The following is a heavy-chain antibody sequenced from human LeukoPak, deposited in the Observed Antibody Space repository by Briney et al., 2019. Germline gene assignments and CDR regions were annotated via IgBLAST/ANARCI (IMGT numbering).Heavy chain of an antibody. J-gene: IGHJ4*02. V-gene: IGHV1-46*01. CDR1: GYTFISYS. D-gene: IGHD2-2*01. CDR3: ARACSSTSCTHYYFDY. CDR2: IETKDDST. Sequence: VASVKVSCKASGYTFISYSMHWVRQALGLGLEWMGVIETKDDSTTYAQKFQGRVTMTSDTSTSTAYMELRSLRSDDTAVYYCARACSSTSCTHYYFDYWGQGTLVTVSS.